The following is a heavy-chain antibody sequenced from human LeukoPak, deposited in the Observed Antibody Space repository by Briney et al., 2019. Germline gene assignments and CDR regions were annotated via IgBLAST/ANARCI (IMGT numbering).Heavy chain of an antibody. D-gene: IGHD3-22*01. CDR2: IIPIFGTA. Sequence: ASVKASCKASGGTFSSYAISWVREAPGQGLEWMGGIIPIFGTANYAQKFQGRVTITADESTSTAYMELSSLRSEDTAVYYCARAGVWDYSDSSGYHNAAFDIWGQGTMVTVSS. CDR1: GGTFSSYA. CDR3: ARAGVWDYSDSSGYHNAAFDI. V-gene: IGHV1-69*13. J-gene: IGHJ3*02.